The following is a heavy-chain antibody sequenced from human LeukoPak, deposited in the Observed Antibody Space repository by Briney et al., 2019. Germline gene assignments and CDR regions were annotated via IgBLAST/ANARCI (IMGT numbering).Heavy chain of an antibody. V-gene: IGHV3-53*01. CDR1: EFSVTTHY. CDR3: ARGGENSEYYSHFFAH. D-gene: IGHD3-22*01. J-gene: IGHJ4*02. Sequence: GGSLGLSCEASEFSVTTHYMSWVRQAPGRGLEWVSVMHAKENTYYAKSVKGGFTISRDTSKNTVYLQMTSLREEDTVIYYCARGGENSEYYSHFFAHWGQGTPVTVSP. CDR2: MHAKENT.